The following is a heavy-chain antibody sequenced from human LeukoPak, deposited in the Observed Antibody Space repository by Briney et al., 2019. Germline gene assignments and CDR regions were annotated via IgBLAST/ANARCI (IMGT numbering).Heavy chain of an antibody. CDR1: GFTFTSSA. CDR3: AASRRSGYYPNDY. Sequence: SVKVSCKASGFTFTSSAVQWVRQARGQRLEWIGWIVVGSGNTNYAQKFQERVTITRDMSTSTAYMELSSLRSGDTAVYYCAASRRSGYYPNDYWGQGTLVTVSS. D-gene: IGHD3-22*01. J-gene: IGHJ4*02. V-gene: IGHV1-58*01. CDR2: IVVGSGNT.